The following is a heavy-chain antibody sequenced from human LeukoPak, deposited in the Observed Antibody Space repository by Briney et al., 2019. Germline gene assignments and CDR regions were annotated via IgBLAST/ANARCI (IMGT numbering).Heavy chain of an antibody. CDR2: IIPIFGTA. D-gene: IGHD4/OR15-4a*01. V-gene: IGHV1-69*05. CDR3: ARGSGARVGKNWFDP. CDR1: GGTFSSYA. Sequence: SVKVSCKASGGTFSSYAISWVRQAPGQGLEWMGGIIPIFGTANYALKFQGRVTITTDESTSTAYMELSSLRSEDTAVYYCARGSGARVGKNWFDPWGQGTLVTVSS. J-gene: IGHJ5*02.